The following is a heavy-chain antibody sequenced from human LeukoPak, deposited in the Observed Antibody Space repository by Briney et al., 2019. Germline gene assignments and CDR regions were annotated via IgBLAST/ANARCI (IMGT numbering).Heavy chain of an antibody. CDR1: GGSISSYY. CDR3: ARDQDGSGSYNIVY. V-gene: IGHV4-59*01. D-gene: IGHD3-10*01. Sequence: SETLSLTCTVPGGSISSYYWSWIRQPPGKGLEWLGYIYYSGSTNYNPSLKSRVTISVDTSKDQFSLKLRSVTAADTAVYYCARDQDGSGSYNIVYWGQGTLVTVSS. CDR2: IYYSGST. J-gene: IGHJ4*02.